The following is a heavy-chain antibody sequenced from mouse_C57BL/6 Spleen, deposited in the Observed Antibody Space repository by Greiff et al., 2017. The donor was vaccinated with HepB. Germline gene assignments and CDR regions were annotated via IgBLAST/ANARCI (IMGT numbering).Heavy chain of an antibody. J-gene: IGHJ4*01. CDR1: GYSITSGYY. Sequence: EVKLMESGPGLVKPSQSLSLTCSVTGYSITSGYYWNWIRQFPGNKLEWMGYISYDGSNNYNPSLKNRISITRDTSKNQFFLKLNSVTTEDTATYYCAREVPSYYAMDYWGQGTSVTVSS. V-gene: IGHV3-6*01. CDR3: AREVPSYYAMDY. CDR2: ISYDGSN. D-gene: IGHD2-14*01.